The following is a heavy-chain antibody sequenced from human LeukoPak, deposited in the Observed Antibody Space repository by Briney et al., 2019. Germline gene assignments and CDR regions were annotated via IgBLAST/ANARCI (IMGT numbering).Heavy chain of an antibody. CDR1: GYTFTSYG. CDR3: ARYEVVSGSSWFDP. J-gene: IGHJ5*02. V-gene: IGHV1-18*01. CDR2: ISAYNGNT. Sequence: GASVKVSCKASGYTFTSYGISWVRQAPGQGLEWMGWISAYNGNTNYAQKLQGRVTMTTDTSTSTAYMELRRLRSDDTAVYYCARYEVVSGSSWFDPWGQGTLVTVSS. D-gene: IGHD1-14*01.